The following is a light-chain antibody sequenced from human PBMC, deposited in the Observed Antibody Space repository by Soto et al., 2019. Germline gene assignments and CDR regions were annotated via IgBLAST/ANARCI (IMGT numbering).Light chain of an antibody. CDR2: KVS. CDR3: MQGTHWPPLT. CDR1: QSLVYSDGNTY. Sequence: DVVMTQSPLSLPVTLGQPASISCRSSQSLVYSDGNTYLNWFQQRPGQSPRRLIYKVSNRDSGVPDRFTGSGSDTHFTLTISRVEAEDVGVYYCMQGTHWPPLTSGGGTKVEIK. V-gene: IGKV2-30*01. J-gene: IGKJ4*01.